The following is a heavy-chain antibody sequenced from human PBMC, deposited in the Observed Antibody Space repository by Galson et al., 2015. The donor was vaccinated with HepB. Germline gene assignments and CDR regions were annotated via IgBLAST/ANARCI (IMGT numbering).Heavy chain of an antibody. CDR2: ISGSGGST. V-gene: IGHV3-23*01. Sequence: SLRLSCAASGFTFSSYAMSWVRQAPGKGLEWVSAISGSGGSTYYADSVKGRFTISRDNSKNTLYLQMNSLRAEDTAVYYCAKVELNYDFWSGNKGDAFDIWGQGTMVTVSS. D-gene: IGHD3-3*01. CDR3: AKVELNYDFWSGNKGDAFDI. J-gene: IGHJ3*02. CDR1: GFTFSSYA.